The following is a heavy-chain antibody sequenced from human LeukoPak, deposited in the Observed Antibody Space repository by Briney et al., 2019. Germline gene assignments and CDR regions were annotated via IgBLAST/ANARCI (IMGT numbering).Heavy chain of an antibody. CDR3: AKAPTSGYYYFDY. Sequence: GGSLRLSCATSGFTFSSHAMSWVRQAPGKGLEWVSTISDSGGSTNYADSVKGRFTISRDNYKNTLYLQMNSLRAEDTAAYYCAKAPTSGYYYFDYWGQGTLVTVPS. CDR1: GFTFSSHA. J-gene: IGHJ4*02. D-gene: IGHD3-22*01. CDR2: ISDSGGST. V-gene: IGHV3-23*01.